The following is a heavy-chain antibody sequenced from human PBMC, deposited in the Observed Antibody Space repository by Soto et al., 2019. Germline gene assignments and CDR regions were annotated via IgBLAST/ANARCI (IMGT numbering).Heavy chain of an antibody. V-gene: IGHV4-34*01. Sequence: QVQLQQWGAGLLKPSETLSLTCAVYGGSFSGYYWSWIRQPPGKGLEWIGEINHSGSTNYNPSLKSRVTISVDTSKNQFSLKLSSVTAADTAVYYCARGQWFGELYGLVYWGQGTLVTVSS. CDR1: GGSFSGYY. CDR3: ARGQWFGELYGLVY. CDR2: INHSGST. D-gene: IGHD3-10*01. J-gene: IGHJ4*02.